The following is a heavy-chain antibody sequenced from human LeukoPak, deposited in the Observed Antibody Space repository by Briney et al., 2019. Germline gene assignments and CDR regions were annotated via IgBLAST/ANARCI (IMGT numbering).Heavy chain of an antibody. V-gene: IGHV3-30*18. CDR3: AKVLAAAWFDP. D-gene: IGHD6-13*01. CDR2: ISYDGSNK. J-gene: IGHJ5*02. CDR1: GFTFSSYS. Sequence: GGSLRLSCAASGFTFSSYSMNWVRQAPGKGLEWVAVISYDGSNKYYADSVKGRFTISRDNSKNTLYLQMNSLRAEDTAVYYCAKVLAAAWFDPWGQGTLVTVSS.